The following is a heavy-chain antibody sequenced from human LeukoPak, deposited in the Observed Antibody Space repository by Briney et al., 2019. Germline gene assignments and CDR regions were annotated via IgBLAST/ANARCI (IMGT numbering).Heavy chain of an antibody. V-gene: IGHV4-59*08. CDR1: GGSISSYY. D-gene: IGHD3-10*01. CDR2: IYYSGST. CDR3: ARHEVTMVRGVIIPKPPGY. Sequence: SETPSLTCTVSGGSISSYYWSWIRQPPGKGLEWIGYIYYSGSTNYNPSLKSRVTISVDTSKNQFSLKLSSVTAADTAVYYCARHEVTMVRGVIIPKPPGYWGQGTLVTVSS. J-gene: IGHJ4*02.